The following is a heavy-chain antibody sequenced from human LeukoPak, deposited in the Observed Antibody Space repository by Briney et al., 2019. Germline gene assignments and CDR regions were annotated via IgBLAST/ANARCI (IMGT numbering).Heavy chain of an antibody. J-gene: IGHJ4*02. CDR3: VTESTGTLGY. Sequence: PGGSLRLSCVASGFTFSSYAMNWVRQAPGMGLEWVSVITSSGGSTAYADSVRGRFTISRDNSKNTLYMQMNSLRAEDTAVYYCVTESTGTLGYWGQGILVTVSS. CDR1: GFTFSSYA. CDR2: ITSSGGST. D-gene: IGHD3-9*01. V-gene: IGHV3-23*01.